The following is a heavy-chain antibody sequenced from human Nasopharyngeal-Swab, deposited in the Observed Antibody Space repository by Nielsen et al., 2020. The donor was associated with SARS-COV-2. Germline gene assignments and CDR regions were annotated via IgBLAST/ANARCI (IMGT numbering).Heavy chain of an antibody. V-gene: IGHV3-23*01. CDR2: ISAVSVNT. Sequence: GESLKISCAASGFTFSTYAMYWVRQAPGKGLEWVSAISAVSVNTQYANSVKGRFTISRDNSKNTLYLQMNTLRAEDTAIYYCAKQSANWGSYFDYWGQGTLVTVSS. CDR3: AKQSANWGSYFDY. J-gene: IGHJ4*02. CDR1: GFTFSTYA. D-gene: IGHD7-27*01.